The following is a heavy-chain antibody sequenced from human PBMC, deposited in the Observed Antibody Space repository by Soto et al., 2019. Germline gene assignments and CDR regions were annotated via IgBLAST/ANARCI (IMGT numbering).Heavy chain of an antibody. Sequence: GASVKVSCKASGYTFTGYYMHWVRQAPGQGLEWMGWINPNSGGTNYAQKFQGWVTMTRDTSISTAYMELSRPRSDDTAVYYCARGEDIVVVPAAYYGMDVWGQGTTVTVSS. CDR2: INPNSGGT. CDR1: GYTFTGYY. CDR3: ARGEDIVVVPAAYYGMDV. V-gene: IGHV1-2*04. J-gene: IGHJ6*02. D-gene: IGHD2-2*01.